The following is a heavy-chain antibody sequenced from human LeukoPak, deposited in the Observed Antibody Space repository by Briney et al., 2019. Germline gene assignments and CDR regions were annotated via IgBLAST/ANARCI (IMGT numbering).Heavy chain of an antibody. CDR1: GGSISSYY. D-gene: IGHD6-19*01. V-gene: IGHV4-4*07. CDR2: IYTSGST. J-gene: IGHJ4*02. Sequence: SETLSLTCTVSGGSISSYYWSWIRQPAGKGLEWIGRIYTSGSTNYNPSLKSRVTMSVDTSKNQFSLKLSSVTAADTAAYYCATSYSSGWYVRYFDYWGQGTLVTVSS. CDR3: ATSYSSGWYVRYFDY.